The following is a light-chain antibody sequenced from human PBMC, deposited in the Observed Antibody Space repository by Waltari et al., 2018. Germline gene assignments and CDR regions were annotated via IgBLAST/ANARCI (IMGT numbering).Light chain of an antibody. CDR3: QLSYTTPHT. J-gene: IGKJ2*01. V-gene: IGKV1-39*01. CDR1: QDITSY. Sequence: DIQMTQSPSSLSTSVGDRVTISCRASQDITSYLNWYQQKAGKAPKLLITFGSTLQSGVSSRFSGSGSETDFTLTITNVQPEDSAYYYCQLSYTTPHTFGQGTKVEIK. CDR2: FGS.